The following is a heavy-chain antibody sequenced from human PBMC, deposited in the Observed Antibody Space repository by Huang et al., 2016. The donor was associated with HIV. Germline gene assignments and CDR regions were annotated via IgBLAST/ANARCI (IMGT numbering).Heavy chain of an antibody. J-gene: IGHJ5*02. Sequence: QVQLYQWGAGLLRPSETLSLPCAVYRGSLRGYYWSWIRQSPEKGLEWLGEINYSGTSNYNPALKSRVTISVDTSKKQLSLKLKSVTAADTAVYYWAREVMTSFGGPFDPWGQGTLVAVSS. CDR1: RGSLRGYY. CDR2: INYSGTS. V-gene: IGHV4-34*01. CDR3: AREVMTSFGGPFDP. D-gene: IGHD3-16*01.